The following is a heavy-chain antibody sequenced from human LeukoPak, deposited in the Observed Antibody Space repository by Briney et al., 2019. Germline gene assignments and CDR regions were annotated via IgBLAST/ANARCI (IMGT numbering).Heavy chain of an antibody. J-gene: IGHJ4*02. D-gene: IGHD3-16*01. CDR2: IKSKTDGGTT. CDR1: GFTFSNAW. V-gene: IGHV3-15*01. Sequence: PGGSLRLSCAASGFTFSNAWMSWVRQAPGKGLELVGRIKSKTDGGTTDYAAPVKGRFTISRDDSKNTLYLQMNSLKTEDTAVYYCTTPYDYVWGSSGDYWGQGTLVTVSS. CDR3: TTPYDYVWGSSGDY.